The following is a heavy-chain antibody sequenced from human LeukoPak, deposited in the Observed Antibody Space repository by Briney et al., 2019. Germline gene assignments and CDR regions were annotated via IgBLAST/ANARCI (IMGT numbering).Heavy chain of an antibody. CDR3: VRGHRSSSNYFDY. J-gene: IGHJ4*02. Sequence: TGGSLRLSCSASGFTFSSYAMRWVRQAPGKGLEYVSGISSNGGSTNYEDSVKGRFTISRDNSKNTLYLQMSSLRAEDTAVYYCVRGHRSSSNYFDYWGQGSLVTVSS. CDR1: GFTFSSYA. D-gene: IGHD6-6*01. CDR2: ISSNGGST. V-gene: IGHV3-64D*09.